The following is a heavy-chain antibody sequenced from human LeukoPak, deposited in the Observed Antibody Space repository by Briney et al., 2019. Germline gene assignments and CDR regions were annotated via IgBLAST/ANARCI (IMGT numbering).Heavy chain of an antibody. V-gene: IGHV3-48*03. CDR1: GFTFSTYE. J-gene: IGHJ4*02. Sequence: GGSLRLSCAASGFTFSTYEMNWVRQAPGKGLEWVSYIGSGGSTINYADSVKGRFTISRDNAKNSLYLQMNSLRAEDTAVYYCARTPQTATTFDYWGQGTLVTVSS. D-gene: IGHD6-25*01. CDR2: IGSGGSTI. CDR3: ARTPQTATTFDY.